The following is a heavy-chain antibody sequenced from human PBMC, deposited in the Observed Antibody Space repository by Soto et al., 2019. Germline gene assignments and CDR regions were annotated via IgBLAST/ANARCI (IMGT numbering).Heavy chain of an antibody. D-gene: IGHD3-9*01. J-gene: IGHJ5*02. CDR2: IIPILGIA. CDR3: AAGTGDGGNLVWFDP. V-gene: IGHV1-69*02. Sequence: ASVKVSCKASGGTFSSYTISWVRQAPGQGLEWMGRIIPILGIANYAQKFQGRVTITADKSTSTAYMGLSSLRSEDTAVYYCAAGTGDGGNLVWFDPWGQGTLVTVSS. CDR1: GGTFSSYT.